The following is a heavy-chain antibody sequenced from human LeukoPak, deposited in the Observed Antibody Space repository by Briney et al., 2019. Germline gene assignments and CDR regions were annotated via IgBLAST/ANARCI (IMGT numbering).Heavy chain of an antibody. J-gene: IGHJ4*02. CDR2: ISAYNGNT. CDR3: VYYDFWSGYYWAIDY. V-gene: IGHV1-18*01. Sequence: ASVKVSCKASGYTFTSYGISWVRQAPGQGLEWMGWISAYNGNTNYAQKLQGRVTMTTDTSTSTAYMELRSLRSDDTAVYYCVYYDFWSGYYWAIDYWGQGTLVTVSS. CDR1: GYTFTSYG. D-gene: IGHD3-3*01.